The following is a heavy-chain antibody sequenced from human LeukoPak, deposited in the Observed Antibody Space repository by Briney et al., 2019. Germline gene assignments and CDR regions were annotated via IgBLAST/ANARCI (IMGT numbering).Heavy chain of an antibody. CDR3: AKGGLEGIAVD. Sequence: GGSLRLSCAASGFTFSSYNMNWVRQAPGKGLEWVSSISSSNNYIYYADSVKGRFTISRDNAKKSLYLQMNSLRAEDTAVYYCAKGGLEGIAVDWGQGTLVTVSS. CDR2: ISSSNNYI. J-gene: IGHJ4*02. V-gene: IGHV3-21*01. D-gene: IGHD6-19*01. CDR1: GFTFSSYN.